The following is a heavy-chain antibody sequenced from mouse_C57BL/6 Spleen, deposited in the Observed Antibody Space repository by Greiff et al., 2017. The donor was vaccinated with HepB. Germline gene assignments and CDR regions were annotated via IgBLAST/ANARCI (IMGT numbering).Heavy chain of an antibody. CDR2: ISYDGSN. Sequence: EVKLQESGPGLVKPSQSLSLTCSVTGYSITSGYYWNWIRQFPGNKLEWMGYISYDGSNNYNPSLKNRISITRDTSKNQFFLKLNSVTTEDTATYYCARDILLYDYEGDYYAMDYWGQGTSVTVSS. V-gene: IGHV3-6*01. CDR3: ARDILLYDYEGDYYAMDY. J-gene: IGHJ4*01. D-gene: IGHD2-4*01. CDR1: GYSITSGYY.